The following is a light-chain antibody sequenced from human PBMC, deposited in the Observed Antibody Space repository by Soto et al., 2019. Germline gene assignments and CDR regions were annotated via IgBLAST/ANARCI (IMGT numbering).Light chain of an antibody. CDR3: QQSYSTLSIT. CDR2: AAS. V-gene: IGKV1-39*01. Sequence: DIQMTQSPSSLSASVGDRVTITCRASESISRHLNWYQQKPGKAPNLLIYAASSVQNGVPSRFSGGGSGTDFTLTISNLQPEDFSTYYCQQSYSTLSITFGQGTRLEIK. CDR1: ESISRH. J-gene: IGKJ5*01.